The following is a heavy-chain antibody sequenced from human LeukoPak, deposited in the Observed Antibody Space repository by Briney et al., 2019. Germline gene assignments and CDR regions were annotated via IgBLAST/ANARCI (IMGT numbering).Heavy chain of an antibody. CDR2: ISGSSGST. D-gene: IGHD6-13*01. V-gene: IGHV3-23*01. J-gene: IGHJ4*02. Sequence: GGSLRLSCAASGFTFSSYAMSWVRQAPGKGLEWVSAISGSSGSTYYADSVKGRFTISRDNSKNTLYLQMNSLRAEDTAVYYCAKDHRPGIAAAGTGGFDYWGQGTLVTVSS. CDR1: GFTFSSYA. CDR3: AKDHRPGIAAAGTGGFDY.